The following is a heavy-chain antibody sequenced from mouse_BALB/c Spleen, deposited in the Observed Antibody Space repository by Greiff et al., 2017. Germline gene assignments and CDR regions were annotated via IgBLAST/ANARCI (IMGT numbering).Heavy chain of an antibody. D-gene: IGHD2-14*01. CDR1: GFSLTSYG. CDR3: ASYYRYAAMDY. V-gene: IGHV2-2*01. CDR2: IWSGGST. J-gene: IGHJ4*01. Sequence: QVQLQQSGPGLVQPSQSLSITCTVSGFSLTSYGVHWVRQSPGKGLEWLGVIWSGGSTDYNAAFISRLSISKDNSKSQVFFKMNSLQADDTAIYYCASYYRYAAMDYWGQGTSVTVSS.